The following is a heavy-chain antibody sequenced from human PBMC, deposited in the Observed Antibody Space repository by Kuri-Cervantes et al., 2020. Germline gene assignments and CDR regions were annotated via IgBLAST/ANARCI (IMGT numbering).Heavy chain of an antibody. Sequence: GGSLRLSCAASGFIFSVYPMHWVRQAPGKGLQWVAVTSLDGNNKYYADSVKGRFTISRDNSKNSLYLQMNSLRAEDTAVYYCARDPIAAAVFDYWGQGTLVTVSS. CDR3: ARDPIAAAVFDY. D-gene: IGHD6-13*01. CDR1: GFIFSVYP. V-gene: IGHV3-30*07. CDR2: TSLDGNNK. J-gene: IGHJ4*02.